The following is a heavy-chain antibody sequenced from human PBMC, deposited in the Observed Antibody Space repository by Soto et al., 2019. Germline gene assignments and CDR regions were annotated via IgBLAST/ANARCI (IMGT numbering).Heavy chain of an antibody. J-gene: IGHJ4*02. CDR1: GGTFSSYA. Sequence: VKVSCKASGGTFSSYAISWVRQAPGQGLEWMGGIIPIFGTANYAQKFQGRVTITADKSTSTAYMELSSLRSEDTAVYYCARELELPLGFDYWGQGALVTVSS. CDR3: ARELELPLGFDY. V-gene: IGHV1-69*06. D-gene: IGHD1-7*01. CDR2: IIPIFGTA.